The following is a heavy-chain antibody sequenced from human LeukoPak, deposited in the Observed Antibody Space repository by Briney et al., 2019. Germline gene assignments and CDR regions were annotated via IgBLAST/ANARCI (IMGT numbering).Heavy chain of an antibody. Sequence: GGSLRLSCAASGFTFSNAWMSWVRQAPGKGLEWVGRIKSKTDGGTTDYAAPVKGRFTISRDDSKNTLYLQMNSLKTEGTAVYYCTTDHYGSGSLTSDAFDIWGQGTMVTVSS. CDR1: GFTFSNAW. D-gene: IGHD3-10*01. J-gene: IGHJ3*02. CDR2: IKSKTDGGTT. V-gene: IGHV3-15*01. CDR3: TTDHYGSGSLTSDAFDI.